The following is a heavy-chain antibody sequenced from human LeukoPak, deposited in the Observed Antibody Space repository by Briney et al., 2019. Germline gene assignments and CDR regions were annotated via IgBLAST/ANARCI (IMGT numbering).Heavy chain of an antibody. CDR2: IWYDASNK. V-gene: IGHV3-33*01. Sequence: PGGSLRLSCAASGFTFSSFGMHWVRQAPGKGRDWVAVIWYDASNKYYADSVKGRFTISRDNSKNTLYLQMNSLRDDDTAVYYCVRGVGVSRFNYLDPWGQGTLVIVSS. CDR1: GFTFSSFG. CDR3: VRGVGVSRFNYLDP. J-gene: IGHJ5*02. D-gene: IGHD1-7*01.